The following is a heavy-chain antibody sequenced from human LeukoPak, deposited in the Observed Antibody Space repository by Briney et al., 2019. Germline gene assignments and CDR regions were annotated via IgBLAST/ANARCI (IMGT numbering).Heavy chain of an antibody. Sequence: GGSLRLSCTASGFTFSSYGMSWVRQAPGKGLDWVSAISGSGSTIYYADSVKGRFTISRDNAKNSLYLQMNSLRAEDTAVYYCAELGITMIGGVWGKGTTVTISS. D-gene: IGHD3-10*02. J-gene: IGHJ6*04. CDR1: GFTFSSYG. V-gene: IGHV3-48*04. CDR2: ISGSGSTI. CDR3: AELGITMIGGV.